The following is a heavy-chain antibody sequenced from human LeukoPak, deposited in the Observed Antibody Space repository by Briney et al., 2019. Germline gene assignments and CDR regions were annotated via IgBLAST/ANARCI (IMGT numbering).Heavy chain of an antibody. Sequence: GGSLRLSCSAPGFTFSSYAMHWVRQAPGKGLEWVAVISYDGSNKYYADSVKGRFTISRDNSKNTLYLQMNSLRAEDTAVYYCARGGMITFGGVIGDYWGQGTLVTVSS. CDR2: ISYDGSNK. V-gene: IGHV3-30*04. CDR1: GFTFSSYA. CDR3: ARGGMITFGGVIGDY. D-gene: IGHD3-16*02. J-gene: IGHJ4*02.